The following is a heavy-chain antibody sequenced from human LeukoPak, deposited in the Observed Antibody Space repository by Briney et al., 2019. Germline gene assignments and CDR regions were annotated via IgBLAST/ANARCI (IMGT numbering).Heavy chain of an antibody. CDR2: INPNSGGT. CDR1: GYTFTGYY. J-gene: IGHJ4*02. CDR3: ARAPTNGGQYYYDSSGYYYFDY. V-gene: IGHV1-2*04. D-gene: IGHD3-22*01. Sequence: ASVKVSCKASGYTFTGYYMHWVRQAPGQGLEWMGWINPNSGGTNYAQKFQGWVTMTRDTSISTAYMELSRLRSDDTAVYYCARAPTNGGQYYYDSSGYYYFDYWGQGTLVTVSS.